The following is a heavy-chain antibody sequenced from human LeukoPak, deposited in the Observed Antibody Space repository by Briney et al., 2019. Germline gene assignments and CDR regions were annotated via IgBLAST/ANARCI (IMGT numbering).Heavy chain of an antibody. Sequence: GASVKVSCKASGYTFTSYGISWVRQAPGQGLEWMGRISAYNGNTNYAQKLQGRVTMTTDISTSTAYMELSSLRSEDTAVYYCAIPKGVVVAATGAFDIWGQGTMVTVSS. CDR2: ISAYNGNT. J-gene: IGHJ3*02. V-gene: IGHV1-18*01. CDR1: GYTFTSYG. D-gene: IGHD2-15*01. CDR3: AIPKGVVVAATGAFDI.